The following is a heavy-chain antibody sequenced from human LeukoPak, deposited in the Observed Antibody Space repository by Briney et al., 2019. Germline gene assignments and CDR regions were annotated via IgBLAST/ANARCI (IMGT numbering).Heavy chain of an antibody. CDR3: ARGFRRYDILTGRGGYYFDY. CDR1: GYTFTSYD. CDR2: MNPNSGNT. V-gene: IGHV1-8*01. Sequence: ASVKVSCKASGYTFTSYDINWVRQATGQGLEWMGWMNPNSGNTGYAQKFQGRVTMTRNTSISTAYVELSSLRSEDTAVYYCARGFRRYDILTGRGGYYFDYWGRGTLVTVSS. J-gene: IGHJ4*02. D-gene: IGHD3-9*01.